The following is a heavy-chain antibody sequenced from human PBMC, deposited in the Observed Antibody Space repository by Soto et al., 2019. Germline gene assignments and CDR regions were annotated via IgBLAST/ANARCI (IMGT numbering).Heavy chain of an antibody. CDR2: ISGSGGST. J-gene: IGHJ4*02. V-gene: IGHV3-23*01. CDR1: GFTFSSYA. CDR3: AQRFLEWLPQGGFDY. Sequence: GGSLRLSCAASGFTFSSYAMSWVRQAPGKGLEWVSAISGSGGSTYYADSVKGRFTISRDNSKNTLYLQMNSLRAEDTAVYYCAQRFLEWLPQGGFDYWGQGTLVTVSS. D-gene: IGHD3-3*01.